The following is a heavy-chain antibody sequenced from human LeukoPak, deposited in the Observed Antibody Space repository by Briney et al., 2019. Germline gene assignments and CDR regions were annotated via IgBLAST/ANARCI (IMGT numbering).Heavy chain of an antibody. V-gene: IGHV3-23*01. CDR3: AKPPEGYYDSGGSAT. CDR1: GFTFSSYA. D-gene: IGHD3-22*01. J-gene: IGHJ5*02. CDR2: ISGSGGST. Sequence: PGGSLRLSCAASGFTFSSYAMSWVRQAPGKGLEWVSAISGSGGSTYYADSVKGRFTISRDSSKNTLYLQMNSLRAEDTAVYYCAKPPEGYYDSGGSATWGQGTLVTVSS.